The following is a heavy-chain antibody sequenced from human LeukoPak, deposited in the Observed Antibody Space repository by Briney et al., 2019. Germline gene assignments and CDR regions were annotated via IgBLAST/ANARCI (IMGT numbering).Heavy chain of an antibody. D-gene: IGHD1-26*01. V-gene: IGHV3-33*01. Sequence: AGGSLSLSCAASGFTFSSYGMHWVRQAPGKGLEWVAVIWYDGSNKYYADSVKGRFTISRDSSKNTLYLQMNSLRAEDTAVYYCAREGGWDLRGYFDYWGQGTLVTVSS. CDR3: AREGGWDLRGYFDY. J-gene: IGHJ4*02. CDR2: IWYDGSNK. CDR1: GFTFSSYG.